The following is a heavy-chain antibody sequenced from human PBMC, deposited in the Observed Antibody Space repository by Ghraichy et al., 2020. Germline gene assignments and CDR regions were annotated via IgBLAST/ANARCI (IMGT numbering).Heavy chain of an antibody. J-gene: IGHJ6*02. D-gene: IGHD6-13*01. Sequence: GGSLRLSCTASGFTFSYYWMNWVRQAPGKGLEWVANINQDGNEKYSVDSVKGRFTISRDNAKNSLYLQMNSLRAEDTAVYYCVRRQQLYGYYYGMDVWGQGTTVTVSS. CDR1: GFTFSYYW. CDR2: INQDGNEK. V-gene: IGHV3-7*01. CDR3: VRRQQLYGYYYGMDV.